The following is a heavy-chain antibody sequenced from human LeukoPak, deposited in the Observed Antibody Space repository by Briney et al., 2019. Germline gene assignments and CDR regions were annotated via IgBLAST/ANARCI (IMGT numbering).Heavy chain of an antibody. J-gene: IGHJ4*02. CDR2: IYYSGST. D-gene: IGHD3-22*01. CDR3: ARYYYDSSGYYQNGGFDY. Sequence: PSQTLSLTCTVSGGSISSGGYYWSWIRQHPGKGLEWIGYIYYSGSTYYNPSLKSRVTISVDTSKNQFSLKLSSVTAADTAVYYCARYYYDSSGYYQNGGFDYWGQGTLVTVSS. V-gene: IGHV4-31*03. CDR1: GGSISSGGYY.